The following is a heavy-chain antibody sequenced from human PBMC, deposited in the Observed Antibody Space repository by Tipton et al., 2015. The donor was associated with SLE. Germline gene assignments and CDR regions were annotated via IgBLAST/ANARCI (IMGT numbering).Heavy chain of an antibody. Sequence: SLRLSCAASGFIFSSYGMHWVRQAPGKGLEWVAFIRFDGSKKYYADSVKGRFTISRDNSKNTLYLQMNSLRAEDTAVYYCAGSSGYYYLDYWGQGTLVTVSS. D-gene: IGHD3-22*01. CDR1: GFIFSSYG. CDR3: AGSSGYYYLDY. V-gene: IGHV3-30*02. J-gene: IGHJ4*02. CDR2: IRFDGSKK.